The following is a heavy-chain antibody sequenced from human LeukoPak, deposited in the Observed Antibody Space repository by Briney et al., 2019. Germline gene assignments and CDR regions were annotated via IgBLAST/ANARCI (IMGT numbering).Heavy chain of an antibody. CDR1: GGSISSISYY. CDR2: IYYSGST. J-gene: IGHJ4*02. CDR3: ARLSLEWAGSGVDY. Sequence: SETLSLTCTVSGGSISSISYYWGWIRQPPGKGLEWIGSIYYSGSTYYNPSLKSRVTISEDTSKNQFSLKLNSVTAADTAVYYCARLSLEWAGSGVDYWGQGTLVTVSS. D-gene: IGHD3-16*02. V-gene: IGHV4-39*07.